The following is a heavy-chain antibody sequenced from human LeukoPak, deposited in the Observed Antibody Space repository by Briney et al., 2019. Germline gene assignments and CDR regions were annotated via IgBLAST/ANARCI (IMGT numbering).Heavy chain of an antibody. J-gene: IGHJ4*02. D-gene: IGHD3-10*01. CDR3: ARDSSTRGGFDY. Sequence: PSETLSLTCTVSGGSISSGGYYWSWIRQRPGKGLEWIGYIYYSGSTYYNPSLKSRVTISVDTSKNQFSLKLSSVTAADTAVYYCARDSSTRGGFDYWGQGTLVTVSS. V-gene: IGHV4-31*03. CDR1: GGSISSGGYY. CDR2: IYYSGST.